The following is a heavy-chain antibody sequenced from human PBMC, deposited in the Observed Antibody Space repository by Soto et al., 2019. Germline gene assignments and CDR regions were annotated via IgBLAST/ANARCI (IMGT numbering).Heavy chain of an antibody. CDR2: ISSSSSYI. V-gene: IGHV3-21*01. D-gene: IGHD2-15*01. CDR3: AREIVSVAATRGMDV. CDR1: GFPFSSYS. Sequence: GGSLRLSCAASGFPFSSYSMNWVRQAPGKGLEWVSSISSSSSYIYYADSVKGRFTISRDNAKNSLYLQMNSLRAEDTAVYYCAREIVSVAATRGMDVWGQGTTVTVSS. J-gene: IGHJ6*02.